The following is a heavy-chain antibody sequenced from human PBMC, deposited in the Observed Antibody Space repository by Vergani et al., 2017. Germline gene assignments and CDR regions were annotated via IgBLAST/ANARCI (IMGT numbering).Heavy chain of an antibody. CDR3: ARDRHHIVVVPAARGRYYYYGMDV. Sequence: QVQLVQSGAEVKKPGASVKVSCKASGYTFTSYAMNWVRQAPGQGLEWMGWINTNTGNPTYAQGFTGRFVFSLDTSVSTASLQISSLKAEDTAVYYCARDRHHIVVVPAARGRYYYYGMDVWGQGTTVTVSS. CDR2: INTNTGNP. V-gene: IGHV7-4-1*02. CDR1: GYTFTSYA. J-gene: IGHJ6*02. D-gene: IGHD2-2*01.